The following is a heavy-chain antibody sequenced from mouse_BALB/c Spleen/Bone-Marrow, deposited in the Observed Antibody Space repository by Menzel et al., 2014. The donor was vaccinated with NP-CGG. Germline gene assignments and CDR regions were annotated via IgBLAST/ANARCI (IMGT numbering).Heavy chain of an antibody. D-gene: IGHD1-1*01. Sequence: VKLVESGPGLVAPSQSLSITCTVSGFSLTDYGVNWVRQPPGKNLEWLGMIWGDGSTDYNSALKSRLSISKDNSQSQVFLKMNSLETDDTARYYCARDLYYYGCDDWGQGTTLTVSS. CDR3: ARDLYYYGCDD. J-gene: IGHJ2*01. CDR2: IWGDGST. CDR1: GFSLTDYG. V-gene: IGHV2-6-7*01.